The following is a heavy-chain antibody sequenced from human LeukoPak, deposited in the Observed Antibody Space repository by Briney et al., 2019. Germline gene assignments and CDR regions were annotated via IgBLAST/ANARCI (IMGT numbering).Heavy chain of an antibody. J-gene: IGHJ4*02. Sequence: GGSLRLSCAASGFTFSSYGMHWVRQAPGKGLEWVAVISYDGSNKYYADSVKGRFTISRDNSKNTLYLQMNSLRAEDTAVYYCAKESPSSGWPAFDYWGQGTLVTVSS. V-gene: IGHV3-30*18. CDR2: ISYDGSNK. CDR3: AKESPSSGWPAFDY. CDR1: GFTFSSYG. D-gene: IGHD6-19*01.